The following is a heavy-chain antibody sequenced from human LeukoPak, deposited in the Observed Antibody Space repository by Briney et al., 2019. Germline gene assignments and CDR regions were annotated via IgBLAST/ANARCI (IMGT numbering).Heavy chain of an antibody. CDR1: GGTVSSYA. V-gene: IGHV1-69*04. D-gene: IGHD5-12*01. CDR2: IIPILGIA. J-gene: IGHJ6*02. Sequence: ASVKVSCKASGGTVSSYAISWVRQAAGQGLEWMGRIIPILGIANYAQKFQGRVTITADKSTSTAYMELSSLRSEDTAVYYCAREEYSGYDPYYYYYYGMDVWGQGTTVTVSS. CDR3: AREEYSGYDPYYYYYYGMDV.